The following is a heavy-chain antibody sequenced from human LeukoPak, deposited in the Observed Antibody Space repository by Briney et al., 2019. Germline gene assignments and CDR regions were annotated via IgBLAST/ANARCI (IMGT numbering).Heavy chain of an antibody. CDR2: LSGSGGST. CDR1: GFIFNKHA. J-gene: IGHJ4*02. Sequence: GGSLRLSCAASGFIFNKHAMSWVRQAPGKGLEWVSGLSGSGGSTDYADPVKGRFTVSRDNSKNTLYLQMNSLRAEDTAVYYCARDAGSYFDYWGQGTLVTVSS. D-gene: IGHD3-10*01. CDR3: ARDAGSYFDY. V-gene: IGHV3-23*01.